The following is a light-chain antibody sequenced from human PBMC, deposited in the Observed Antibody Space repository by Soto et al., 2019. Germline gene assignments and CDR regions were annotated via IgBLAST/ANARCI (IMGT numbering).Light chain of an antibody. CDR2: RDS. CDR1: NIGSKN. CDR3: QVWDSSTEV. Sequence: SYELTQPLSVSVALGQTARITCGGSNIGSKNVHWYQQQSGQAPVLVIYRDSNRPSGIPERFSGSNSGNTATLTISRAQAVDEADYYCQVWDSSTEVFGGGTKLTVL. J-gene: IGLJ2*01. V-gene: IGLV3-9*01.